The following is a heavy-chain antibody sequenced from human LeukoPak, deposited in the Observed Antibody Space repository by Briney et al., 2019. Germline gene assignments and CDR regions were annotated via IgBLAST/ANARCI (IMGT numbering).Heavy chain of an antibody. CDR3: ARDGSYYGSGSYPFDY. V-gene: IGHV1-69*05. J-gene: IGHJ4*02. CDR2: IIPIFGTA. Sequence: SVKVSCKASGGTFSSYAISWVRQAPGQGLEWMGRIIPIFGTANYAQKFQGRVTITTDESTSTAYMELSSLRSEDTDVYYCARDGSYYGSGSYPFDYWGQGTLVTVSS. CDR1: GGTFSSYA. D-gene: IGHD3-10*01.